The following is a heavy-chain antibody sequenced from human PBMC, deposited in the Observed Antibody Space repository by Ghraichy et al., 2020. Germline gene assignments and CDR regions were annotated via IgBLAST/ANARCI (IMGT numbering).Heavy chain of an antibody. J-gene: IGHJ4*02. CDR2: ILHSGLT. CDR3: ARGGVREQVMYDH. V-gene: IGHV4-30-2*01. D-gene: IGHD2-8*02. CDR1: GGYISSGGYS. Sequence: SETLFTCTVSGGYISSGGYSWTWIRQPPGKGLEWIGYILHSGLTYYDPSLKGRLSMSVDRSKKQFSLKLSSMTAADTAVYYCARGGVREQVMYDHWGQGTLVTVSP.